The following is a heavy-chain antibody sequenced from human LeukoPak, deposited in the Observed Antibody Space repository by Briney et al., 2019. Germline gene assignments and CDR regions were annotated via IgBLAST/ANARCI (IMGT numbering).Heavy chain of an antibody. CDR1: GFTFNTYG. CDR2: ISGSGGST. V-gene: IGHV3-23*01. CDR3: AKDLYPYSSSPSWFDP. J-gene: IGHJ5*02. D-gene: IGHD6-13*01. Sequence: GGSLRLSCAASGFTFNTYGMSWVRQAPGKGLEWVSGISGSGGSTYYADSVKGRFTISRDNSKNTLYLQMNSLRAEDTAVYYCAKDLYPYSSSPSWFDPWGQGTLVTVSS.